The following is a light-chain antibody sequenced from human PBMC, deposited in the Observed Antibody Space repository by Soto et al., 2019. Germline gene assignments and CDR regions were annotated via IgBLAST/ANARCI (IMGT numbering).Light chain of an antibody. V-gene: IGKV1-5*01. CDR2: DAS. J-gene: IGKJ5*01. CDR1: QNIRNL. Sequence: DIQLTQSPSTLPAVVGDSVTITCRASQNIRNLLAWYQQKPGKAPKPLIYDASTLKTGVPSRFSGSGSGSEFNFTITGLQPDDFATYFCQQYNTYSTFGQGTRLEIK. CDR3: QQYNTYST.